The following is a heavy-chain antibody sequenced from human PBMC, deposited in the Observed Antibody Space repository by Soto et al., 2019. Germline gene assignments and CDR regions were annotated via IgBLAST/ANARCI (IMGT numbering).Heavy chain of an antibody. J-gene: IGHJ4*02. D-gene: IGHD3-9*01. Sequence: QVQLQESGPGLVRPSQTLSLTCTVSGDSIRSGTYSWTWIRQHPGKGLEWLGVIYNSGTTYYNTSLKSRVNISSDTSKNQFSLKMSSVTAADTAIYYCARDSSWPGYCDLWGQGTLVTVSS. CDR1: GDSIRSGTYS. CDR2: IYNSGTT. CDR3: ARDSSWPGYCDL. V-gene: IGHV4-31*03.